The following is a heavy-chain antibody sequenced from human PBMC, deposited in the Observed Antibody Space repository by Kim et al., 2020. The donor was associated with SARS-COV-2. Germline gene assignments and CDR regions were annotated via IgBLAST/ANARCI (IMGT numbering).Heavy chain of an antibody. D-gene: IGHD6-19*01. Sequence: ASVKVSCKASGYTFTSYAMHWVRQAPGQRLEWMGWINAGNGNTKYSQKFQGRVTITRDTSASTAYMELSSLRSEDTAVYYCARSYSSGWVSYGYWGQGTLVTVSS. CDR1: GYTFTSYA. CDR2: INAGNGNT. V-gene: IGHV1-3*01. J-gene: IGHJ4*02. CDR3: ARSYSSGWVSYGY.